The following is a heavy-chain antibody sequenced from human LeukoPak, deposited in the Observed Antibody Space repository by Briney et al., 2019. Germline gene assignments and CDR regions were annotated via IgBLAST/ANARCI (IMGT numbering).Heavy chain of an antibody. V-gene: IGHV4-39*07. Sequence: SETLSLTCTVSGGSISSSSYYWGWIRQPPGKGLEWIGFIYYSGSTYYNPSLKSRVTISVDTSKNQFSLKLSSVTAADTAVYYCARGPVGADAFDIWGQGTMVTVSS. CDR3: ARGPVGADAFDI. J-gene: IGHJ3*02. CDR2: IYYSGST. D-gene: IGHD1-26*01. CDR1: GGSISSSSYY.